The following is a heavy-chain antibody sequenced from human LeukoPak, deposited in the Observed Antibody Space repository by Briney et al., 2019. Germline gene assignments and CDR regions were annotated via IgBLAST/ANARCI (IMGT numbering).Heavy chain of an antibody. CDR1: GFAFDDYA. D-gene: IGHD3-9*01. V-gene: IGHV3-9*01. CDR2: ISWDGGDR. CDR3: AKEYCDISTYSKGIDY. Sequence: AGGSLRLSCAAPGFAFDDYAMFWVRQAPGKGLEWVSGISWDGGDRDYADSVKGRFTISRDNARKSLYLQMNSLRAEDTAFYYCAKEYCDISTYSKGIDYWGQGTLVTVSS. J-gene: IGHJ4*02.